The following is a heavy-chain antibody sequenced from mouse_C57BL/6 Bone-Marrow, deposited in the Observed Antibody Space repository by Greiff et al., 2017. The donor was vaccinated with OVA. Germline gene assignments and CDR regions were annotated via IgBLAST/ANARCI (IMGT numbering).Heavy chain of an antibody. V-gene: IGHV14-4*01. CDR1: GFNIKDDY. CDR2: IDSENGDT. D-gene: IGHD2-3*01. J-gene: IGHJ2*01. CDR3: TTEGYYPDYFDY. Sequence: EVQLQQSGAELVRPGASVKLSCTASGFNIKDDYMHWVKQRPEQGLEWIGWIDSENGDTEYASKFQGKATITADTSSNTAYLQLSSLTSEDTAVYYCTTEGYYPDYFDYWGQGTTLTVSS.